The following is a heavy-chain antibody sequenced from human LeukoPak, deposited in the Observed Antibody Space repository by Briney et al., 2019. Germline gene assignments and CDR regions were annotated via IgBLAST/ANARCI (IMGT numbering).Heavy chain of an antibody. J-gene: IGHJ4*02. Sequence: SVKVSCKASGGTFSSYVISWVRQAPGQGLQWMGGIIPMFGAVNYAQKFQGRVTITADKSTGTAYMELSSLRSEDTAVYYCVRDYDISGPQKNFFDYWGQGALVTVSS. CDR2: IIPMFGAV. V-gene: IGHV1-69*06. CDR3: VRDYDISGPQKNFFDY. CDR1: GGTFSSYV. D-gene: IGHD3-22*01.